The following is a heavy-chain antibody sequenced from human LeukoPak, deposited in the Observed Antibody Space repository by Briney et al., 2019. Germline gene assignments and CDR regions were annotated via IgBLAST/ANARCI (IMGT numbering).Heavy chain of an antibody. D-gene: IGHD4-11*01. J-gene: IGHJ3*02. CDR1: GGTFSSYA. V-gene: IGHV1-69*13. Sequence: GASVKVSCKASGGTFSSYAISWVRQAPGQGLEWMGGIIPIFGTANYAQKFQGRVTITADESTSTAYMELSSLRSEDTAVYYCARSRTVMTTGAFDIWGQGTMVTVSS. CDR2: IIPIFGTA. CDR3: ARSRTVMTTGAFDI.